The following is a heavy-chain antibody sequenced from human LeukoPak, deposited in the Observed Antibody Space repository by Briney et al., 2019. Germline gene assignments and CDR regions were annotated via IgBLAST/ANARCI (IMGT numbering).Heavy chain of an antibody. CDR2: ISSSSSYI. J-gene: IGHJ4*02. Sequence: GGSLRLSCAASGFTFSSYSMNWVRQAPGKGLEWVPSISSSSSYIYYADSVKGRFTISRDNAKNSLYLQMNSLRAGDTAVYYCARDRTTVTTFYYFDYWGQGTLVTVSS. D-gene: IGHD4-17*01. V-gene: IGHV3-21*01. CDR3: ARDRTTVTTFYYFDY. CDR1: GFTFSSYS.